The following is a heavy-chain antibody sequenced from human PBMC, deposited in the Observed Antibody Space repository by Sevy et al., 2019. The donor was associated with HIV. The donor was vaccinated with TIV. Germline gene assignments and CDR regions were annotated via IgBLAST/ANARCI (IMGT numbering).Heavy chain of an antibody. CDR1: GGSFSGYY. V-gene: IGHV4-34*01. Sequence: SETLSLTCAVYGGSFSGYYWNWIRQSPGKGLEWIGEINHSGSTHYNPSLKSRVTISVDTSKNQFSLRLNSVTAADTAVYYCARAPPVVVVPGTPSWFDPWGQGTLVTVSS. J-gene: IGHJ5*02. CDR2: INHSGST. CDR3: ARAPPVVVVPGTPSWFDP. D-gene: IGHD2-2*01.